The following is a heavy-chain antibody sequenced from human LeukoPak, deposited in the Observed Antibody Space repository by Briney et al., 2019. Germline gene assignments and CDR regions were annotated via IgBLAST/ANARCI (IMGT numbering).Heavy chain of an antibody. CDR1: GGSISSYY. V-gene: IGHV4-59*01. Sequence: SETLSLTCTVSGGSISSYYWSWIRQPPGKGLEWIGYIYYSGSTNYNPSLKSRVTISVDTSKNQFSLKLSSVTAADTAVYYCARARGIAARGTNWFDPWGQGTLVTVSS. J-gene: IGHJ5*02. CDR3: ARARGIAARGTNWFDP. CDR2: IYYSGST. D-gene: IGHD6-6*01.